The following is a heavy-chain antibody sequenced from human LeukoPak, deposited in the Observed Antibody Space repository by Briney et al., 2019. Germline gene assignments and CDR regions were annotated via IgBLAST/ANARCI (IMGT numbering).Heavy chain of an antibody. V-gene: IGHV4-61*02. J-gene: IGHJ4*02. Sequence: KTSETLSLTCTVSGASISSGSYYWSWVRQPAGKGLEWIGRIYTSGSTNYNPSLKSRVTISVDTSKNQFSLKLTSVTAADTAVYYCARGVNSGYFDYCGQGTLVTVSS. CDR2: IYTSGST. CDR1: GASISSGSYY. CDR3: ARGVNSGYFDY. D-gene: IGHD1-26*01.